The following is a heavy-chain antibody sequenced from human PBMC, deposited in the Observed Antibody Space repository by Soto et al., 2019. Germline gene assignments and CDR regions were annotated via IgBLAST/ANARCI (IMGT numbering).Heavy chain of an antibody. J-gene: IGHJ6*02. Sequence: GESLKISCKGSGYRFSSYWIAWVRQMPGKGLEWMGIIYPGDSDTRYSPSFEGQVTISADKSNSTAYLQWSGLKASDTAMYYFARQGINGAYYYYGMDVWGQGTTVTVSS. D-gene: IGHD2-8*01. CDR3: ARQGINGAYYYYGMDV. V-gene: IGHV5-51*01. CDR1: GYRFSSYW. CDR2: IYPGDSDT.